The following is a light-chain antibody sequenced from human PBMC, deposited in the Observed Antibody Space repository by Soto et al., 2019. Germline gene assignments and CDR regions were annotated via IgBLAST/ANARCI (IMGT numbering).Light chain of an antibody. CDR2: EVA. Sequence: SVLTQPASVSGSPGQSITISCTGTSSDVGGYNYVSWYQQHPGKAPKLIIFEVAYRPSGVSNRFSGSKSGNTASLTISGLQAEDEANYYCSSYTTTTLGVFGTGTKVTVL. J-gene: IGLJ1*01. CDR1: SSDVGGYNY. CDR3: SSYTTTTLGV. V-gene: IGLV2-14*01.